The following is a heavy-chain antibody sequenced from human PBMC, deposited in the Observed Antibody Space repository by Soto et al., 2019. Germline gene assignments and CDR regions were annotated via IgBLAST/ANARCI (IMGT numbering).Heavy chain of an antibody. CDR2: IYPGDSDT. Sequence: GESLKISCKGSGYSFTSYWIGWVRQMPGKGLEWMGIIYPGDSDTRYSPSFQGQVTISADKSISTAYLQWGSLKASDTAMYYCARGSVATIPRYYYYYYYMDVWGKGTTVTVSS. CDR1: GYSFTSYW. D-gene: IGHD5-12*01. J-gene: IGHJ6*03. CDR3: ARGSVATIPRYYYYYYYMDV. V-gene: IGHV5-51*01.